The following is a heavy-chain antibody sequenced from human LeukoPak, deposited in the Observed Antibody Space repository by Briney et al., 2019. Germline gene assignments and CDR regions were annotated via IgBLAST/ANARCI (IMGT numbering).Heavy chain of an antibody. CDR3: ASHPTRDGGWTYYFDY. J-gene: IGHJ4*02. CDR1: GFTFSSYE. V-gene: IGHV3-48*03. Sequence: GGSLRLSCAASGFTFSSYEMNWVRQAPGKGLEWVSYISSSGSTIYYADSVKGRFTISGDNAKNSLYLQINSLRAEDTAVYYCASHPTRDGGWTYYFDYWGQGTLVTVSS. D-gene: IGHD6-19*01. CDR2: ISSSGSTI.